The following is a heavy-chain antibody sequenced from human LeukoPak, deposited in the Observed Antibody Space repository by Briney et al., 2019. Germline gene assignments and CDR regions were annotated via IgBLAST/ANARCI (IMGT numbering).Heavy chain of an antibody. CDR3: ARHKTPRSSGYYY. Sequence: SSETLSLTCAVSGYSISSGYYWGWIRQPPGKGLEWIGSTYHSGSTYYNPSLKSRVTISVDTSKNQFSLKLSSVTAADTAVYYCARHKTPRSSGYYYWGQGTLVTVSS. J-gene: IGHJ4*02. CDR2: TYHSGST. V-gene: IGHV4-38-2*01. CDR1: GYSISSGYY. D-gene: IGHD3-22*01.